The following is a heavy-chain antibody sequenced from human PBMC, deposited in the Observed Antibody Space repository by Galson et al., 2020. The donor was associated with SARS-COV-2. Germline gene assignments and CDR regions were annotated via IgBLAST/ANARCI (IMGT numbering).Heavy chain of an antibody. J-gene: IGHJ6*02. CDR1: GYTFTDYY. CDR3: ARLRYYDVLTGYIVDV. V-gene: IGHV1-2*02. CDR2: INPKSGGT. D-gene: IGHD3-9*01. Sequence: ASVKVSCKASGYTFTDYYIHWVRQAPGQGLEWMGWINPKSGGTNYAQKFEGRVTMTRDTSITTAYMELSRLSADDTAMYYCARLRYYDVLTGYIVDVWGQGTMVTVSS.